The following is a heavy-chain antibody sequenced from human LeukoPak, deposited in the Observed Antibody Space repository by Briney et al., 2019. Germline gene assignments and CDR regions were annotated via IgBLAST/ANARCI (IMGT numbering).Heavy chain of an antibody. V-gene: IGHV3-23*01. D-gene: IGHD4-11*01. CDR1: GFTFSSYA. J-gene: IGHJ4*02. Sequence: GGSLRLSCAASGFTFSSYAMSWVRQAPGKGLEWVSAISGSGGSTYYADSVKGRFTISRDNSKNTLYLQMNSLRAEGTALYYCARVASNYDFDCWGQGTLVTVSS. CDR3: ARVASNYDFDC. CDR2: ISGSGGST.